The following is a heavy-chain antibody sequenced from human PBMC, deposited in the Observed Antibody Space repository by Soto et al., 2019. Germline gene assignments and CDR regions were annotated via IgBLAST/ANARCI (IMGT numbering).Heavy chain of an antibody. D-gene: IGHD2-8*01. Sequence: EVRLVESGGGLVQPGGSLRLSCAASGFTFSNYSMSWVRQVPGKGLEWVANIKQDGSEKYYVGSVKGRFTISRDNAKNSLYLQINSLRAEDTAVYYCARQTLEDIVLMLYASSSHISFGMDVWGQGTTVTVSS. CDR2: IKQDGSEK. J-gene: IGHJ6*02. CDR1: GFTFSNYS. V-gene: IGHV3-7*01. CDR3: ARQTLEDIVLMLYASSSHISFGMDV.